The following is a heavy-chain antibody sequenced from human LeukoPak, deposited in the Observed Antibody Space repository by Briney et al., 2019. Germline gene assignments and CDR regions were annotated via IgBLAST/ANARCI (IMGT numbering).Heavy chain of an antibody. V-gene: IGHV3-30*04. CDR3: ARGVGSSWYGARQYFDY. D-gene: IGHD6-13*01. Sequence: GGSLRLSCAASGFTFSSYAMDWVRQAPGKGLEWVAVISYDGSNKYYADSVKGRFTISRDNSKNTLYLQMNSLRAEDTAVYYCARGVGSSWYGARQYFDYWGQGTLVTVSS. CDR1: GFTFSSYA. J-gene: IGHJ4*02. CDR2: ISYDGSNK.